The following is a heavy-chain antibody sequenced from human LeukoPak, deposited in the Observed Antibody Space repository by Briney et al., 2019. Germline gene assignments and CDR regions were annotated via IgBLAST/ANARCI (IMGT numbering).Heavy chain of an antibody. V-gene: IGHV3-9*01. CDR3: AKEFRQLVNWFDP. CDR2: ISWNSGSI. J-gene: IGHJ5*02. Sequence: GGSLRLSCAASGFTFDDYAMHWVRQAPGKGLEWVSGISWNSGSIGYADSVKGRFTISRDNAKNSLYLQMNSLRAEDTALYHCAKEFRQLVNWFDPWGQGTLVTVSS. CDR1: GFTFDDYA. D-gene: IGHD6-13*01.